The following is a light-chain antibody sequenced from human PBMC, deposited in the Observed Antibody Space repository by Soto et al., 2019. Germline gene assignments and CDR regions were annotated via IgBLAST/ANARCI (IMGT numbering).Light chain of an antibody. CDR3: QQYHNWPYT. CDR2: GAS. J-gene: IGKJ2*01. CDR1: QSVSSN. V-gene: IGKV3-15*01. Sequence: EIVMTQSPATLSVSPGERATLSCRASQSVSSNLAWYQQRPGQAPRLLISGASTRATGLPARFSARKSGTEFTLTISSLQSEDLAVYFCQQYHNWPYTFGQGTNLEMK.